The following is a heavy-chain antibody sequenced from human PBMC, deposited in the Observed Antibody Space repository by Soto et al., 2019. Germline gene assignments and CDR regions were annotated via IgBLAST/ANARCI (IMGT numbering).Heavy chain of an antibody. CDR3: GSVGYCSSTNCLFYYYHYGMDV. CDR2: ISSTRTYI. V-gene: IGHV3-21*06. CDR1: GFNFKSYM. Sequence: GGSLRLSCATSGFNFKSYMMHWVRQAPGKGLEWVSSISSTRTYIHYADSVKGRFTISRDNAKNALYLEMNSLRDDDTAVYYCGSVGYCSSTNCLFYYYHYGMDVWGQGTTVTVSS. D-gene: IGHD2-2*03. J-gene: IGHJ6*02.